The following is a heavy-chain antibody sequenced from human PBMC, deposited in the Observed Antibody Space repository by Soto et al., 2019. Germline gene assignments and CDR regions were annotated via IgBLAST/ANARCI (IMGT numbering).Heavy chain of an antibody. V-gene: IGHV1-18*01. CDR2: ISGYNGYT. J-gene: IGHJ1*01. CDR3: ARDFKDSADSGSLQH. CDR1: GYTLADYG. Sequence: QVQLVQSGAEVKKPGASVKVSCKTSGYTLADYGFTWVRQAPGQGLEWMGWISGYNGYTRYSQKFQGRVTMTTDTPTTTVYMELRSLRSDDTAIYYCARDFKDSADSGSLQHWGQGTLVTVSS. D-gene: IGHD3-10*01.